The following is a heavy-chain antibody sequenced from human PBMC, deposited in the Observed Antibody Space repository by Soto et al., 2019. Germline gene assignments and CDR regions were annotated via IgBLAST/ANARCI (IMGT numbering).Heavy chain of an antibody. CDR1: GFTFSSYA. CDR3: AKQQLDRGGDYYYGMDV. CDR2: ISGSGGST. J-gene: IGHJ6*02. D-gene: IGHD6-13*01. V-gene: IGHV3-23*01. Sequence: EVQLLESGGGLVQPGGSLRLSCAASGFTFSSYAMSWVRQAPGKGLEWVSAISGSGGSTYYADSVKGRFTISRDNSKNTLYLQMNSLRAEDTAVYYCAKQQLDRGGDYYYGMDVWGQGTTVPVSS.